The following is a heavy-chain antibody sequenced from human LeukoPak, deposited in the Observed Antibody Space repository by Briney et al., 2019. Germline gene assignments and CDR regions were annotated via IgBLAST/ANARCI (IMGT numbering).Heavy chain of an antibody. CDR2: VHHSGST. D-gene: IGHD6-13*01. V-gene: IGHV4-30-2*01. CDR1: GGSISSGGYY. Sequence: SETLSLTCTVSGGSISSGGYYWSWIRQPPGKGLEWIGYVHHSGSTYYNSSLKSRVTMSVDRSKNQFSLKLSSVTAADTAVYYCARVLKQQLVRWFDPWGQGTLVTVSS. CDR3: ARVLKQQLVRWFDP. J-gene: IGHJ5*02.